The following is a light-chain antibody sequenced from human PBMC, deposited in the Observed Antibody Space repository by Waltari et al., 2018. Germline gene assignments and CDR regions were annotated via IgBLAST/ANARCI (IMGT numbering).Light chain of an antibody. J-gene: IGKJ2*01. CDR1: QSISSW. Sequence: DIQMTQSLSTLSASVGDRVTITCRASQSISSWLAWYQQKPGKAPKLLIYKASSLESGVPSRFSGSGSGTEFTLTISSLQPDDFATYYCQQYNSYLMYTFGQGTKLEIK. V-gene: IGKV1-5*03. CDR3: QQYNSYLMYT. CDR2: KAS.